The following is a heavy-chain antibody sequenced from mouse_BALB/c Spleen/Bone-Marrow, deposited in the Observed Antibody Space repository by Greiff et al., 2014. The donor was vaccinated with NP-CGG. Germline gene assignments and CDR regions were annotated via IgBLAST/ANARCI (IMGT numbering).Heavy chain of an antibody. V-gene: IGHV1-54*01. CDR3: ARETVRGFAY. Sequence: VQLVESGAELVRPGTSVKVSCKASGYAFTNYLIEWIKQRPGQGLEWIGVSNPGSGGTNYNEKFKGKATLTADKSSSTAYMQLSSLTSDGSAVYFCARETVRGFAYWGQGTLVTVSA. CDR1: GYAFTNYL. D-gene: IGHD3-2*01. J-gene: IGHJ3*01. CDR2: SNPGSGGT.